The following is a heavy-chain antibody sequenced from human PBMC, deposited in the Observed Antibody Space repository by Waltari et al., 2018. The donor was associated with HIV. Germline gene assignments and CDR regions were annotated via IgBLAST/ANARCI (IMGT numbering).Heavy chain of an antibody. V-gene: IGHV3-15*01. Sequence: EVQLVESGGGLVKPGGSLRLSCAASGFTFSNAWMSWVRQAPGKGLEWVGRIKSKTDGGTTDYAAPVKGRFTISRDDSKNTLYLQMNSLKTEDTAVYYCTWDPRYYYGMDVWGQGTTVTVSS. CDR2: IKSKTDGGTT. CDR1: GFTFSNAW. CDR3: TWDPRYYYGMDV. J-gene: IGHJ6*02. D-gene: IGHD1-26*01.